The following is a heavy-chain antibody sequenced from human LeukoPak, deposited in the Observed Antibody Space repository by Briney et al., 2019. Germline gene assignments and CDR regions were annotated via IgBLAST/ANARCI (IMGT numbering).Heavy chain of an antibody. CDR1: GFTFSTHD. D-gene: IGHD2-8*01. CDR3: ASHTGAGVAFRPFHI. Sequence: GGSLRLSCAASGFTFSTHDLNWVRQAPGKGLEWVSFISSRSSTIYYADSVKDRFTISRDNAKNSLYLQMNSLRAEDTALYYCASHTGAGVAFRPFHIWDQGTMVTVSS. CDR2: ISSRSSTI. V-gene: IGHV3-48*04. J-gene: IGHJ3*02.